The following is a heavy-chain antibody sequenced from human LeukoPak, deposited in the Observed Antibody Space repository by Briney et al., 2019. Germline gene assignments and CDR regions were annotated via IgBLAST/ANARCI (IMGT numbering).Heavy chain of an antibody. Sequence: GGSLRLSCAASGFTFSSYSMNWVRQAPGKGLEWVSSISSGSGYIYYADSVKGRFTISRDNAKNSLYLQMNSLRAEDTGVYYCARGYSGSYYFGDYWGQGTLVTVSS. CDR3: ARGYSGSYYFGDY. V-gene: IGHV3-21*01. CDR2: ISSGSGYI. J-gene: IGHJ4*02. CDR1: GFTFSSYS. D-gene: IGHD1-26*01.